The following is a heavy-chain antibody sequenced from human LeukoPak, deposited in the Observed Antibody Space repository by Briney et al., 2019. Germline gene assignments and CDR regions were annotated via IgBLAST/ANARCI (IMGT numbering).Heavy chain of an antibody. CDR3: ASGGPYGDYAYYYYLDV. CDR2: INPNSGGT. J-gene: IGHJ6*03. D-gene: IGHD4-17*01. CDR1: GYTFTAYY. Sequence: GASVKVSCKASGYTFTAYYMHWVRQAPGQGLEWMGRINPNSGGTNYAQKFQGRVTMTRDTSISTAYMELSRLRSDDTAVYYCASGGPYGDYAYYYYLDVWGKGTTVTVSS. V-gene: IGHV1-2*06.